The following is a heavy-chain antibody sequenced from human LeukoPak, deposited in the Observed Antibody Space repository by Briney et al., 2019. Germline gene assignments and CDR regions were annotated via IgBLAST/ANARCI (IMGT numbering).Heavy chain of an antibody. CDR2: ISGSGDTT. J-gene: IGHJ5*02. CDR3: AKGGIMITFGGRPFDP. D-gene: IGHD3-16*01. CDR1: GFTFSTYA. V-gene: IGHV3-23*01. Sequence: GGSLRLSCAASGFTFSTYAMSWVRQAPGKGLEWVSVISGSGDTTYYADSVKGRFTISRDNSKNTLSLQMNSLRAEDTAVYYCAKGGIMITFGGRPFDPWGQGTLVTVSS.